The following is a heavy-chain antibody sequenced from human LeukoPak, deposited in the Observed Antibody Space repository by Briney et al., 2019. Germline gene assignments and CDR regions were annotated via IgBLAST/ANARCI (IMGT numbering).Heavy chain of an antibody. CDR3: ARADYDILTGYYKGAFDI. CDR1: GYTFTGYY. J-gene: IGHJ3*02. D-gene: IGHD3-9*01. CDR2: INPNSGGT. Sequence: ASVKVSCKASGYTFTGYYMHWVRQAPGQGLEWMGWINPNSGGTNYAQKFQGRVTMTRDTSISTAYMELSRLRSEDTAVYYCARADYDILTGYYKGAFDIWGQGTMVTVSS. V-gene: IGHV1-2*02.